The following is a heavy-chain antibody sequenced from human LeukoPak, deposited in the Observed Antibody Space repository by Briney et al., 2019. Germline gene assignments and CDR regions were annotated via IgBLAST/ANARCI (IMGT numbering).Heavy chain of an antibody. D-gene: IGHD6-13*01. Sequence: SSLKVSCKASGYTFTGYYIHWVRQAPGQGLEWMGWINPNSGWTNYAQKFQGRVTMTRDTSISTAYMELSRLRSDETAVYYCAREPPPYSSPPEYCQHWGQGTLVTVSS. CDR3: AREPPPYSSPPEYCQH. J-gene: IGHJ1*01. CDR2: INPNSGWT. V-gene: IGHV1-2*02. CDR1: GYTFTGYY.